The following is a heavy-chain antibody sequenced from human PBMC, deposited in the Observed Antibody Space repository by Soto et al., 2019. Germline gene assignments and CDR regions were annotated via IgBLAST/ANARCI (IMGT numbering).Heavy chain of an antibody. D-gene: IGHD2-2*01. CDR2: INAGNGNT. CDR1: GHTFTSYA. Sequence: GASVKVSCKASGHTFTSYAMHWVRQAPGQRLEWMGWINAGNGNTKYSQKFQGRVTITRDTSASTAYMELSSLRSEDTAVYYCARERWDIVVVPAATLYYYYGMDVWGQGTTVTVSS. V-gene: IGHV1-3*01. J-gene: IGHJ6*02. CDR3: ARERWDIVVVPAATLYYYYGMDV.